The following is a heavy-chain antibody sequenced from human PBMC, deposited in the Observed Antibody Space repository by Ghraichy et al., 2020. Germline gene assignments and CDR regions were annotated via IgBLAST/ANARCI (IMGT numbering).Heavy chain of an antibody. J-gene: IGHJ3*02. Sequence: SVKVSCKASGGTFTSYSISWVRQAPGQGLEWMGGIIPVFGTANYAQKFQGRVTITADKSTSTAYMELSSLRSEDTAVYYCARVPCDPDAFVIWGQGTMVTVSS. CDR1: GGTFTSYS. CDR2: IIPVFGTA. V-gene: IGHV1-69*06. CDR3: ARVPCDPDAFVI.